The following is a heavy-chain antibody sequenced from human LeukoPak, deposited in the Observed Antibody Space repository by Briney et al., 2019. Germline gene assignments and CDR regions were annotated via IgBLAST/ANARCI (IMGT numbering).Heavy chain of an antibody. CDR3: ARDCSSTSCESY. Sequence: GGSLRLSCPASGFTFSSYAMSWVRQAPGKGLEWVSAISGSGGSTYYAGSVKGRFTISRDNAKNSLYLQMNSLRAEDTAVYYCARDCSSTSCESYWGQGTLVTVSS. CDR1: GFTFSSYA. CDR2: ISGSGGST. J-gene: IGHJ4*02. D-gene: IGHD2-2*01. V-gene: IGHV3-23*01.